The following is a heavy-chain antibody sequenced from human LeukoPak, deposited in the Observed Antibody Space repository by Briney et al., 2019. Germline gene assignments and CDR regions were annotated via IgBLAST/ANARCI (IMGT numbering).Heavy chain of an antibody. V-gene: IGHV3-30*02. J-gene: IGHJ3*01. CDR3: AKSLQRGRDLNYYDSSGLGVAFDV. Sequence: PGGSLRLSCAASGFTFSSYGMHWVRQAPGKGLEWVAFIRYDGSNKYYADSVKGRFTISRDNSKNTLYLQMNSLRAEDTAVYYCAKSLQRGRDLNYYDSSGLGVAFDVWGRGTMVTVSS. CDR1: GFTFSSYG. CDR2: IRYDGSNK. D-gene: IGHD3-22*01.